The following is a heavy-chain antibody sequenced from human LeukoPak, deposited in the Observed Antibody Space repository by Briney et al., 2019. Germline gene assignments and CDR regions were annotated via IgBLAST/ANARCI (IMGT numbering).Heavy chain of an antibody. V-gene: IGHV3-15*04. J-gene: IGHJ4*02. CDR2: IESKTDGETT. CDR1: GFTFTNAW. CDR3: TTDLGTYYHGSQRLIPIDY. D-gene: IGHD3-10*01. Sequence: GGSLRLSCVDSGFTFTNAWMSWVRQAPGKGLEWIGRIESKTDGETTNYAEPVRGRFTISRDDSKSAVYLQMNSLKIEDTAVYYCTTDLGTYYHGSQRLIPIDYWGQGTLVTVSS.